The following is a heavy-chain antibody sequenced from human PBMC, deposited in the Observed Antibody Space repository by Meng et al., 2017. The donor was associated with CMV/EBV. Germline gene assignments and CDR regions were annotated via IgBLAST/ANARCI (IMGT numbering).Heavy chain of an antibody. D-gene: IGHD6-6*01. CDR1: GYSISSGYY. J-gene: IGHJ4*02. V-gene: IGHV4-38-2*02. CDR2: IYHSGST. Sequence: LRLSCTVSGYSISSGYYWGWIRQPPGKGLEWIGSIYHSGSTYYNPSLKSRVTISVDTSKNQFSLKLSSVTAADTAVCYCARSGRSSSSGRSFLDYWGQGTLVTVSS. CDR3: ARSGRSSSSGRSFLDY.